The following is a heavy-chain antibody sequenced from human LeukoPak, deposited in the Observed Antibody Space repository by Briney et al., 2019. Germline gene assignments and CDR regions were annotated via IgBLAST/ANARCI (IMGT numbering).Heavy chain of an antibody. Sequence: SETLSLTCSVSGGSISSHYWSWIRQPPGKGLEWIGYIYYSGSTKYNPSLKSRVTISVDTSKNQFSLNLSSVTAADTAVYYCARQHLAVATIIDYWGQGTLVTVSS. J-gene: IGHJ4*02. CDR2: IYYSGST. CDR1: GGSISSHY. D-gene: IGHD5-12*01. V-gene: IGHV4-59*08. CDR3: ARQHLAVATIIDY.